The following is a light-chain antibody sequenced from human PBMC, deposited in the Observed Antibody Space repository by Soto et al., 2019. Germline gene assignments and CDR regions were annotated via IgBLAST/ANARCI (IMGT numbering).Light chain of an antibody. J-gene: IGKJ2*01. CDR1: QTVRDGY. CDR2: GAS. V-gene: IGKV3-20*01. CDR3: QQYGVSKFT. Sequence: DIVLTQSPGTLSLSPGERATLSCRASQTVRDGYLAWYQQKPGQAPRLFIYGASARATGIPDRFSGSGSGTDCTLTISGLEPEDFAVYYCQQYGVSKFTFGQGAKLEIK.